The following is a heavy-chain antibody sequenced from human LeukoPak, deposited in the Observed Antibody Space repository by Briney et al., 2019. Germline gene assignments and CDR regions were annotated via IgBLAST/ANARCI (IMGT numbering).Heavy chain of an antibody. J-gene: IGHJ4*02. CDR2: INDRGHT. CDR1: GFTFSSYA. D-gene: IGHD4-23*01. Sequence: GSLRLSCAASGFTFSSYAMSWVRQSPGKGLEWIGEINDRGHTNYNPSLESRVTISVDTSKKQFSLKLNSVTAADTAVYYCARDPTTVVTAPYYFDFWGQGTLVTVSS. CDR3: ARDPTTVVTAPYYFDF. V-gene: IGHV4-34*01.